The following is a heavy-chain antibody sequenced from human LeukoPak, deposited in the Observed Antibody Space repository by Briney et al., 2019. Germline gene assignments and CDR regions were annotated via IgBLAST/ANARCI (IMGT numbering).Heavy chain of an antibody. D-gene: IGHD3-3*01. CDR2: MNPNSGNT. V-gene: IGHV1-8*01. Sequence: ASVKVSCKASGYTFTSYDINWVRQATGQGLEWMGWMNPNSGNTGYAQKFQGRVTMTRNTSISTAYMELSSLRSEDTAVYYCARGLRFLEWLRYYYYMDVWGKGTTVTVSS. CDR3: ARGLRFLEWLRYYYYMDV. CDR1: GYTFTSYD. J-gene: IGHJ6*03.